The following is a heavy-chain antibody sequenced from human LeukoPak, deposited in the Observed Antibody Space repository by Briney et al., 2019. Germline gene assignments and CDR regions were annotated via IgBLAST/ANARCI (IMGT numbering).Heavy chain of an antibody. Sequence: ASVKVSCKASGYTFTGYYMHWVRQAPGQGLEWMGWINPNSCGTNYAQKFQGRVTMTRDTSHSTAYMEVSRLRSDDTAVYYCARGNFYDNKGYSPELRYWGQGTLVTVSS. CDR1: GYTFTGYY. V-gene: IGHV1-2*02. D-gene: IGHD3-10*01. J-gene: IGHJ4*02. CDR2: INPNSCGT. CDR3: ARGNFYDNKGYSPELRY.